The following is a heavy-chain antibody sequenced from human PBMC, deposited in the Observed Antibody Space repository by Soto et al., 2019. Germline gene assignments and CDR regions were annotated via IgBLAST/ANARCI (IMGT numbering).Heavy chain of an antibody. J-gene: IGHJ3*01. V-gene: IGHV3-73*01. Sequence: EVQLVESGGDLVQPGGSLKLSCAASGFRISGSAIHWVRQASGKGLEWVARIRDRTKGYATGYAAAVQGRSTISRDDSKNTAFLQMTSLKTEQTAVYKFTTIDAPGDSDHHIWGQGTLVSFSS. CDR3: TTIDAPGDSDHHI. D-gene: IGHD3-22*01. CDR1: GFRISGSA. CDR2: IRDRTKGYAT.